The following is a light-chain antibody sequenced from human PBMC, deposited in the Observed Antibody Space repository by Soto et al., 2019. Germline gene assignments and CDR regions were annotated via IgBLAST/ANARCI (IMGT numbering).Light chain of an antibody. Sequence: DIQMTQSPSSLSASVGDRFTLTCRATQSISKYLNWYQQKPGKAPNLLIYSTSTLQSGVPSRFSGRGSGTDFTLTINSLQPEDFATYYCQQAYDIPRTFGQGTKVDIK. CDR3: QQAYDIPRT. CDR1: QSISKY. J-gene: IGKJ1*01. V-gene: IGKV1-39*01. CDR2: STS.